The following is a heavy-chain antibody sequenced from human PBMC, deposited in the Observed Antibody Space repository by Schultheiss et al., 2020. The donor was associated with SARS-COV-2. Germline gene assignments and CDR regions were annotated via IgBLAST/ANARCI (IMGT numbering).Heavy chain of an antibody. J-gene: IGHJ6*02. D-gene: IGHD3-10*01. CDR1: GFTFDDYA. CDR3: AKSGRGYYYYYGMDV. CDR2: ISYDGSNK. V-gene: IGHV3-30*18. Sequence: GGSLRLSCAASGFTFDDYAMHWVRQAPGKGLEWVAVISYDGSNKYYADSVKGRFTISRDNSKNTLYLQMNSLRAEDTAVYYCAKSGRGYYYYYGMDVWGQGTTVTVSS.